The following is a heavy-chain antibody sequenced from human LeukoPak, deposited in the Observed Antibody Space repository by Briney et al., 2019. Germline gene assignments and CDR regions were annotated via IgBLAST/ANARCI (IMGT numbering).Heavy chain of an antibody. Sequence: SETLSLTCTVSGGSISSYYWSWIRQPAGKGLEGIGRIYTSGSTNYNPSLKSRVTMSVDTSKNQFSLKLSSVTAADTAVYYCATNPQDYYGSGSYLSSHAFDIWGQGTMVTVSS. CDR1: GGSISSYY. CDR3: ATNPQDYYGSGSYLSSHAFDI. J-gene: IGHJ3*02. V-gene: IGHV4-4*07. CDR2: IYTSGST. D-gene: IGHD3-10*01.